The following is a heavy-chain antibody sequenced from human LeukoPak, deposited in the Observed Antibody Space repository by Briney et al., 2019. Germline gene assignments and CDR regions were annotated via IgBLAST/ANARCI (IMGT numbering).Heavy chain of an antibody. J-gene: IGHJ2*01. Sequence: PSETLSLTCTVSGGSISNYYWSWIRQPAGKGLEWIGHIHTSGTTNYNPSLKSRVAISVDTSKNQFSLKVTSVTAADTAVYYCARFLPDLWGRGTLVTVSS. V-gene: IGHV4-4*07. CDR2: IHTSGTT. CDR3: ARFLPDL. CDR1: GGSISNYY.